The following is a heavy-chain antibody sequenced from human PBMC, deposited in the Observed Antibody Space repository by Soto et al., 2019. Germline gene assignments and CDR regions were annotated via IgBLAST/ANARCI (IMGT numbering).Heavy chain of an antibody. CDR3: ARTRYSSGWNDY. Sequence: LRLSCAASEFIFRDSYMSWIRHAPGKGLEWVSSINGDAGTTYYADSVKGRFTISRDNANNLLFLKMSSLRADDTAMYYCARTRYSSGWNDYWGQGTLVTVSS. D-gene: IGHD6-19*01. V-gene: IGHV3-11*01. CDR2: INGDAGTT. J-gene: IGHJ4*02. CDR1: EFIFRDSY.